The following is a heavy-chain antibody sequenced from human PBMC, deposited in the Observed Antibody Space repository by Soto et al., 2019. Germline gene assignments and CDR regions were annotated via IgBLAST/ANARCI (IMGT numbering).Heavy chain of an antibody. Sequence: SETLSLTCTVSGGSISSSSYYWGWIRQPPGKGLEWIGSIYYSGSTYYNPSLKSRVTISVDTSKNQFSLKLSSVTAADTAVYYCGRAHRDLQQLVHYYYSMDVWGQGTTVTVSS. D-gene: IGHD6-13*01. CDR1: GGSISSSSYY. V-gene: IGHV4-39*01. J-gene: IGHJ6*02. CDR2: IYYSGST. CDR3: GRAHRDLQQLVHYYYSMDV.